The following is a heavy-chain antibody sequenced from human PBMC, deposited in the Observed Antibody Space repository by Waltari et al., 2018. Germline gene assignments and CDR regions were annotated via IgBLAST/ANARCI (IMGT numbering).Heavy chain of an antibody. V-gene: IGHV4-38-2*02. CDR3: AREGPRFLEWLRPGLTRYFDY. CDR1: GYSISSGYY. J-gene: IGHJ4*02. D-gene: IGHD3-3*01. Sequence: QVQLQESGPGLGKPSETLSLTCAVSGYSISSGYYWGWIRQPPGKGLERNGSFYNCGSTSYNPSLKSRVTISVDTSKNQFSLKLSSVTAADTAVYYCAREGPRFLEWLRPGLTRYFDYWGQGTLVTVSS. CDR2: FYNCGST.